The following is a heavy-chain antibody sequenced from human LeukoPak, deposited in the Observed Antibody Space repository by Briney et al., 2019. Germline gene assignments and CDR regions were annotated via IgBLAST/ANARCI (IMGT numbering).Heavy chain of an antibody. CDR3: ATNYYDSSGYYSIDY. Sequence: GASVKVSCKASGYTXTRYGISWVRQAPGQGLEWMGWINTYNGNTDYAQKLQGRVTMTTDTSTSTAYMELRSLRSDDTALYYCATNYYDSSGYYSIDYWGQGTLVTVSS. CDR1: GYTXTRYG. J-gene: IGHJ4*02. V-gene: IGHV1-18*01. D-gene: IGHD3-22*01. CDR2: INTYNGNT.